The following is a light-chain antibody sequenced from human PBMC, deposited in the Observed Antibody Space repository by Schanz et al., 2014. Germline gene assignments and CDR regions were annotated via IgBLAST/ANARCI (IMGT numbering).Light chain of an antibody. CDR3: QQYGSTPFLT. J-gene: IGKJ4*01. V-gene: IGKV3-20*01. Sequence: ETLMTQSPATLSVSPGGRATLSCRASQGIGSNLAWYRQKPGQAPRLLIFSTSTRATGIPDRFSGSGSGTDFTLTISRLEPEDFAVYYCQQYGSTPFLTFGGGTKVEIK. CDR1: QGIGSN. CDR2: STS.